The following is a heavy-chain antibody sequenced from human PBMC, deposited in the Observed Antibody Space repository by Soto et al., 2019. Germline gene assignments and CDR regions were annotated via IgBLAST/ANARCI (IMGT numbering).Heavy chain of an antibody. D-gene: IGHD5-12*01. J-gene: IGHJ4*02. Sequence: ASVKVSCKASGYTFTSYYINWVRQATGQGLEWMGWMNPNSGNTGYAQKFQGRVTMTRNTSISTAYMELSSLRSEDTAVYYCALEYSGYVSLVYWGQGTLVTVSS. CDR2: MNPNSGNT. V-gene: IGHV1-8*01. CDR3: ALEYSGYVSLVY. CDR1: GYTFTSYY.